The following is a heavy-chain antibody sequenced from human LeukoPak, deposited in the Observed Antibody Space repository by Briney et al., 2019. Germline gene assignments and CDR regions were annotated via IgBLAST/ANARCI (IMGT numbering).Heavy chain of an antibody. CDR2: IYHSGST. J-gene: IGHJ6*03. V-gene: IGHV4-38-2*02. CDR1: GYSISSGYY. D-gene: IGHD6-13*01. CDR3: ARIYSSSWYVYYYYYMDV. Sequence: SETLSLTCTVSGYSISSGYYWGWIRRPPGKGLEWIGSIYHSGSTYYNPSLKSRVTISVDTSKNQFSLKLSSVTAADTAVYYCARIYSSSWYVYYYYYMDVWGKGTTVTVSS.